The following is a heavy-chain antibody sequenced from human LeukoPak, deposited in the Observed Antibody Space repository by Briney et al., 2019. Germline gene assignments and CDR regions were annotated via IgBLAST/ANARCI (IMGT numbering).Heavy chain of an antibody. J-gene: IGHJ4*02. CDR2: IYSSGST. Sequence: KPSQTLSLTCTVSGGSISSGGYYWSWIRQHPGKGLEWIGYIYSSGSTNYNPSLMSRVTISIDTSKNQFSLRLSSVTAADTAVYYCAREGYAYGVDFWGQGALVTVSS. CDR3: AREGYAYGVDF. D-gene: IGHD3-16*01. CDR1: GGSISSGGYY. V-gene: IGHV4-61*08.